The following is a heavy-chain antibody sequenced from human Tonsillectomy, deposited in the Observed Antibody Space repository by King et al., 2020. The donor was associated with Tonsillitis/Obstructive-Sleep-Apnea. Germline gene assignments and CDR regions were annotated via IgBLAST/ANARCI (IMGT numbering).Heavy chain of an antibody. V-gene: IGHV3-23*04. CDR1: GFTFSRYA. Sequence: VQLVESGGGWVQPGGSLRLSCAASGFTFSRYAMSWVRQAPGKGLEWVSAIICSGGSTSYADSVKGRFTLYRDNSKNTLYLQMNSLRAEDTAVYYCSKDGDIVVLPASCMDVWGKGTTVTVSS. J-gene: IGHJ6*03. D-gene: IGHD2-2*01. CDR3: SKDGDIVVLPASCMDV. CDR2: IICSGGST.